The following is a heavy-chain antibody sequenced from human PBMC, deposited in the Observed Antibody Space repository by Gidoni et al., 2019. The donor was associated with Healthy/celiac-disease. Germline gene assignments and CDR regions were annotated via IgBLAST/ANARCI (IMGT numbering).Heavy chain of an antibody. J-gene: IGHJ4*02. D-gene: IGHD6-13*01. Sequence: AASGFTFSNAWRNWVRQAPGKGVEWVGRIKSKTDGGTTDYAAHVKGRFTISRDDSKNTMYLQMNSLKTENTAVYYCTTEDQYSTSKDSSSWYFDYWGQGTLVTVSS. CDR2: IKSKTDGGTT. V-gene: IGHV3-15*07. CDR1: GFTFSNAW. CDR3: TTEDQYSTSKDSSSWYFDY.